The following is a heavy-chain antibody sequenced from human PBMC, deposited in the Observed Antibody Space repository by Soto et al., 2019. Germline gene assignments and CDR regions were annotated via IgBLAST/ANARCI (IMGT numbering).Heavy chain of an antibody. CDR3: ARDRQYYHFWSGYQNEGPYGMDV. V-gene: IGHV4-34*02. J-gene: IGHJ6*02. CDR1: GGSFSGYF. D-gene: IGHD3-3*02. CDR2: INHSGGT. Sequence: QVQLQQWGAGLLKPSETLSLTCAVYGGSFSGYFWTWIRQAPGKGLEWIGKINHSGGTNYNSSLNRRVTISVDTSKNQFSLILSSVTAADTAVYYCARDRQYYHFWSGYQNEGPYGMDVWGQWTTVTVSS.